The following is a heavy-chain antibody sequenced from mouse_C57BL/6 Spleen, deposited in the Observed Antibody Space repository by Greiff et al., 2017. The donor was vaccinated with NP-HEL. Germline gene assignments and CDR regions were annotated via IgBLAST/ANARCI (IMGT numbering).Heavy chain of an antibody. Sequence: QVHVKQPGAELVRPGSSVKLSCKASGYTFTSYWMDWVKQRPGQGLEWIGNIYPSDSETHYNQKFKDKATLTVDKSSSTAYMQLSSLTSEDSAVYYCARRGSNYGFAWFAYWGQGTLVTVSA. CDR1: GYTFTSYW. D-gene: IGHD2-5*01. J-gene: IGHJ3*01. CDR2: IYPSDSET. CDR3: ARRGSNYGFAWFAY. V-gene: IGHV1-61*01.